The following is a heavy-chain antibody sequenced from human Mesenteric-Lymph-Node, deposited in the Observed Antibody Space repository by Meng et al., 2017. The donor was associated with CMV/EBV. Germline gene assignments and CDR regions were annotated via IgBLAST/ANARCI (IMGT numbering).Heavy chain of an antibody. CDR2: ISYDGSNK. CDR3: AREQAVGPLDY. J-gene: IGHJ4*02. Sequence: GESLKISCAASGFTFSSYAMHWVRQAPGKGLEWVAVISYDGSNKDYADSVKGRFTISRDNSKNTLYLQMNSLRAEDTAVYYCAREQAVGPLDYWGQGTLVTVSS. V-gene: IGHV3-30-3*01. D-gene: IGHD6-19*01. CDR1: GFTFSSYA.